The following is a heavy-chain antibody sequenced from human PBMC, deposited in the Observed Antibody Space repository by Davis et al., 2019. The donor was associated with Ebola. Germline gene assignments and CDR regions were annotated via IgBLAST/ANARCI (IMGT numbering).Heavy chain of an antibody. D-gene: IGHD3-10*01. CDR1: GGSISSGDYY. Sequence: PSETLSLTCTVSGGSISSGDYYWSWIRQPPGKGLEWIGYIYYSGSTYYNPSLKSRVTISVDTSKNQFSLKLSSVTAADTAVYYCARHRGVRGYYYGMDVWGQGTTVTVSS. CDR2: IYYSGST. CDR3: ARHRGVRGYYYGMDV. J-gene: IGHJ6*02. V-gene: IGHV4-30-4*01.